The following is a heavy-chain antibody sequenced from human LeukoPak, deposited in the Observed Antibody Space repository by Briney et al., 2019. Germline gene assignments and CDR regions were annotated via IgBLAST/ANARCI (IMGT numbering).Heavy chain of an antibody. Sequence: GGSLRLSCAASGFPFSSHAMTWVPQAPGKGLEWVSAISGSGGSPSYADSVKGRFTISRDNSKHTLYLQMNSLRAEDTAVYYCATTPYYDILTGYPTGFDYWGQGTLVTVSS. J-gene: IGHJ4*02. CDR3: ATTPYYDILTGYPTGFDY. D-gene: IGHD3-9*01. CDR2: ISGSGGSP. CDR1: GFPFSSHA. V-gene: IGHV3-23*01.